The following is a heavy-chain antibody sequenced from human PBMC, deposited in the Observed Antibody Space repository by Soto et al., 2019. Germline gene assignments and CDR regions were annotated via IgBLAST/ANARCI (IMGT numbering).Heavy chain of an antibody. CDR1: GFTLSSYA. V-gene: IGHV3-23*01. Sequence: GGSLRLSFAASGFTLSSYAMSWVRQAPGKVLELVSAISGSGGSTYYADSVKGRLTISRENSKNTLYLQMNSLRAEDTDVYYCAKGYSSVWAPFDIWGQGKMVTVSS. CDR2: ISGSGGST. D-gene: IGHD6-25*01. J-gene: IGHJ3*02. CDR3: AKGYSSVWAPFDI.